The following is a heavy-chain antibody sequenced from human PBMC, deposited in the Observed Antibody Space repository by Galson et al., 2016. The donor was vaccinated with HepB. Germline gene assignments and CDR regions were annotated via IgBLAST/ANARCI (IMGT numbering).Heavy chain of an antibody. V-gene: IGHV1-2*02. CDR3: ARPVNRVGTGY. J-gene: IGHJ4*02. Sequence: QSGAEVKKPGASVQVSCKASGYTFTPYDIYWVRQAPGQGLEWMVWINPNNGDPMYAQNFRGRVTLTRDTSISTACMELDSLTSDDTAVYYCARPVNRVGTGYWGQGTLVTVSS. CDR2: INPNNGDP. D-gene: IGHD1-1*01. CDR1: GYTFTPYD.